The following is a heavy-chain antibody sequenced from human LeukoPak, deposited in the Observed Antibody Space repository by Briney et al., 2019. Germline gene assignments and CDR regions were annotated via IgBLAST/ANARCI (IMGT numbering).Heavy chain of an antibody. CDR2: ISGSGGST. CDR3: AKSTAPNYCGGDCYSSEYFQH. D-gene: IGHD2-21*02. Sequence: GGSLRLSCAASGFTFSSYAMSWVRQAPGKGLEWVSAISGSGGSTYYADSVKGRFTISRDNSKNTLYLQMNSLRAEDTAVYYCAKSTAPNYCGGDCYSSEYFQHWGQGTLSPSPQ. CDR1: GFTFSSYA. V-gene: IGHV3-23*01. J-gene: IGHJ1*01.